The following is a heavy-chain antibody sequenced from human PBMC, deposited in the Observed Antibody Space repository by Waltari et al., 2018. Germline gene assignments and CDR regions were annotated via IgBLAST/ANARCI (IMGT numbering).Heavy chain of an antibody. V-gene: IGHV3-66*02. CDR3: ARARDEDTAMVFFDH. Sequence: DVQLVESGGGLVHPGGSLRLSCAASGFTVSTTHMSWVRQAPGTGLGWVSSIYPAGSTYTADSVVGRFTIFRDVSQNTLHLQMNNLRPEDTAIYYCARARDEDTAMVFFDHWGQGTLVSVSS. CDR2: IYPAGST. J-gene: IGHJ4*02. D-gene: IGHD5-18*01. CDR1: GFTVSTTH.